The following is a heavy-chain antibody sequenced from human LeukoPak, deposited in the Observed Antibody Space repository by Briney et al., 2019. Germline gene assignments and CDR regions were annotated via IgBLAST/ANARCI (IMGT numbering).Heavy chain of an antibody. CDR2: INHSGST. J-gene: IGHJ4*02. V-gene: IGHV4-34*01. CDR3: ARGLVDYYDSSGYLDY. D-gene: IGHD3-22*01. Sequence: KPSETLSLTCAVYGESFSGYYWSWIRQPPGTGLEWIGEINHSGSTNYNPSLKSRVTISVDTSKNQFSLKLSSVTAADTAVYYCARGLVDYYDSSGYLDYWGQGTLVTVSS. CDR1: GESFSGYY.